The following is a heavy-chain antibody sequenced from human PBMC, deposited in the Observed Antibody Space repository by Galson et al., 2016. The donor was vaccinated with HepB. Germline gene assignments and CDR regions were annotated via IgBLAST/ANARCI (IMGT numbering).Heavy chain of an antibody. Sequence: LSLTCTVSGGSMNSRYWGWVRQPPAKGLEWIGYISYSGRANYNPSLKSRVTISIDTSKSQFSLKLNSVSAADTAVYYCARGDVVLYGMDVWGQGTTVTVSS. V-gene: IGHV4-59*11. J-gene: IGHJ6*02. CDR2: ISYSGRA. CDR1: GGSMNSRY. CDR3: ARGDVVLYGMDV. D-gene: IGHD3-10*02.